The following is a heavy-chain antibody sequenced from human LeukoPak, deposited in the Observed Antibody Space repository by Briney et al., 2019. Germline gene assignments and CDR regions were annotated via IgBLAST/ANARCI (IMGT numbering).Heavy chain of an antibody. CDR2: INPNSGGT. D-gene: IGHD2-15*01. CDR3: ARGYCSGGSCYRYNWFDP. V-gene: IGHV1-2*02. J-gene: IGHJ5*02. Sequence: GASVKVSCKASGYTFTGYYLHWVRQAPGQGLEWMGWINPNSGGTNYAHNFQGRVTMTRDTSISTAYMELSRLRSDDTAVYYAARGYCSGGSCYRYNWFDPWGQGTLVTVSS. CDR1: GYTFTGYY.